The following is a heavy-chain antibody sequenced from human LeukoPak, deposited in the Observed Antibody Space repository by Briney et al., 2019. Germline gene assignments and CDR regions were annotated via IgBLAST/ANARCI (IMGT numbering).Heavy chain of an antibody. CDR2: IRQDESEK. Sequence: GGSLRLSCAASGFTFSSYSMNWVRQAPGKGLEWVANIRQDESEKYFVDSVKGRFIISRDNAKNSLYLQMNSLRAEDTAVYYCARDRTPYDGNGYYDAHDIWGQGTMVTVSS. D-gene: IGHD3-22*01. V-gene: IGHV3-7*01. CDR3: ARDRTPYDGNGYYDAHDI. J-gene: IGHJ3*02. CDR1: GFTFSSYS.